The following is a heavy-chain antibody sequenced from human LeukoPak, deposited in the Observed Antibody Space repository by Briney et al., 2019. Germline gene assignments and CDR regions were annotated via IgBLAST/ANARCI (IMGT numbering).Heavy chain of an antibody. CDR3: AKGRQAYSGCTEFDY. CDR1: GFTFDDYG. CDR2: INWNGGST. V-gene: IGHV3-20*04. J-gene: IGHJ4*02. D-gene: IGHD1-26*01. Sequence: GGSLRLSCAASGFTFDDYGMSWVRHAPGKGLEWVSGINWNGGSTGYADSVKGRFTISRDNAKNSLYLQMNSLRAEDTALYYCAKGRQAYSGCTEFDYWGQGTLVTVSS.